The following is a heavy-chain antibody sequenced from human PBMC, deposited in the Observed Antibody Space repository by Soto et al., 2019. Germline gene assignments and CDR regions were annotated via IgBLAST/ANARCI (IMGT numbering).Heavy chain of an antibody. CDR1: GFIFSNYG. CDR2: ISYDGTNK. CDR3: ATDLYGDYLLIHY. J-gene: IGHJ4*02. V-gene: IGHV3-30*03. Sequence: PGGSLRLSCAASGFIFSNYGVHWVRQAPGKGLEWVAVISYDGTNKHYADSVKGRFTISRDNSKNTLYLQMNSLRAEDTAVYYCATDLYGDYLLIHYWREVTLVTVSS. D-gene: IGHD4-17*01.